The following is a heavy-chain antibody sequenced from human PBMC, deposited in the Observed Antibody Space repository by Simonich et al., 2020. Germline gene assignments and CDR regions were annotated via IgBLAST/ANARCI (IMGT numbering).Heavy chain of an antibody. D-gene: IGHD3-16*01. CDR2: NNHRGST. V-gene: IGHV4-34*01. Sequence: QVQLQQWGAGLLKPSETLSLTCAVYGGSFSGYYWSWIRQPPGKGLEWIGENNHRGSTNYNPSLKSRVTISVDTSKNQFSLKLSSVTAADTAVYYCARPLGIVWAFDIWGQGTMVTVSS. J-gene: IGHJ3*02. CDR3: ARPLGIVWAFDI. CDR1: GGSFSGYY.